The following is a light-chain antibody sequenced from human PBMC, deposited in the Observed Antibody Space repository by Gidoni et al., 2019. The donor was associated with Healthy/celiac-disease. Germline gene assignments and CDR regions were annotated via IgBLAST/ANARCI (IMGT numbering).Light chain of an antibody. V-gene: IGLV2-14*01. J-gene: IGLJ2*01. CDR1: SSDGGGYNY. Sequence: QSALTHPASVSSSPGQSITISCTGTSSDGGGYNYGSWYQQHPGKAPKLMIYDVSNRPSGVSNRFSGSKSGNTASLTISGLQAEDEADYYCSSYTSSSTLVVFGGGTKLTVL. CDR3: SSYTSSSTLVV. CDR2: DVS.